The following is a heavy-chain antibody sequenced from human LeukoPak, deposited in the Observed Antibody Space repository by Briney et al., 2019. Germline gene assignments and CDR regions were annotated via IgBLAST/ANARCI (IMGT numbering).Heavy chain of an antibody. CDR3: VRWGVAADMQD. J-gene: IGHJ4*02. CDR1: GFTFSSYW. V-gene: IGHV3-7*01. Sequence: PGGSLRFSCEASGFTFSSYWMAWVRQAPGKGLEWVANINPAGSDTYYVDSVKGRFTISRDNAKQSTFLQMNSLRVEETALYYCVRWGVAADMQDWGQGTQVTVSS. CDR2: INPAGSDT. D-gene: IGHD2-2*01.